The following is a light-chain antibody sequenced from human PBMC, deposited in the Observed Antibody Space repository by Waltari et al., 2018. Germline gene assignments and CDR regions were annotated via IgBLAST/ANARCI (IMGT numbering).Light chain of an antibody. Sequence: DFQMTQSPSSLSESVGDRVTITCQASQDISNYLNWYQQKPGKAPKLLIYDASNLETGVPSRFSGSGSGTDFTFTISSLQPEDIATYYCQQYDNLPLTFGPGTKVNIK. CDR1: QDISNY. V-gene: IGKV1-33*01. J-gene: IGKJ3*01. CDR3: QQYDNLPLT. CDR2: DAS.